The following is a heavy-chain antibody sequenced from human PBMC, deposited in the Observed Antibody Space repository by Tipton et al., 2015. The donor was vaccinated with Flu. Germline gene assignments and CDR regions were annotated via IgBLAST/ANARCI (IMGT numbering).Heavy chain of an antibody. CDR3: ARQMYYDLQRDAFDI. D-gene: IGHD3-3*01. CDR1: GYTFTSYY. Sequence: QVQLVQSGAEVKKPGASVKLSCKASGYTFTSYYMHWVRQAPGQGLEWMGIIHPGGGTTTFAQNFQGRVTMTRDTSTSTVYMDLSSLRSEDTAVYYCARQMYYDLQRDAFDIWGQGTMVTVSS. CDR2: IHPGGGTT. V-gene: IGHV1-46*01. J-gene: IGHJ3*02.